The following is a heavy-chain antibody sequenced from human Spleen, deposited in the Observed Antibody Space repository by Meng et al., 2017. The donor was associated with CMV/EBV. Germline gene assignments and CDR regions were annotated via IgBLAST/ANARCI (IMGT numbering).Heavy chain of an antibody. J-gene: IGHJ6*02. CDR3: ARDLTVTAPLLWYYGMDV. CDR2: ISSSGSTI. Sequence: GESLKISCAASGFTFSSYEMNWVRQAPGKGLEWVSYISSSGSTIYYADSVKGRFTISRDNAKNSLYLQMNSLRAEDTAVYYCARDLTVTAPLLWYYGMDVWGQGTTVTVSS. D-gene: IGHD4-11*01. CDR1: GFTFSSYE. V-gene: IGHV3-48*03.